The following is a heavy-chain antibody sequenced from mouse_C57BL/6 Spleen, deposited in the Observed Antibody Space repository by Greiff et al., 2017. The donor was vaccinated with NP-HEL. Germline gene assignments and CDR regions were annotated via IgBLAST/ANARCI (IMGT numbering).Heavy chain of an antibody. D-gene: IGHD2-3*01. CDR3: ASYDGYAMDY. CDR1: GYTFTSYW. V-gene: IGHV1-50*01. CDR2: IDPSDSYT. J-gene: IGHJ4*01. Sequence: QVQLQQPGAELVKPGASVKLSCKASGYTFTSYWMQWVKQRPGQGLEWIGEIDPSDSYTNYNQKFKGKATLTVDTSSSTAYMQLSSLTSEDSAVYCGASYDGYAMDYWGQGTSVTVSS.